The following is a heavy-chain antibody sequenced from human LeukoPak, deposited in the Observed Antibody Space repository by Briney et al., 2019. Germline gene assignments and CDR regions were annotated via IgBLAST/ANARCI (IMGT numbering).Heavy chain of an antibody. J-gene: IGHJ4*02. CDR1: GGSISSGGYY. V-gene: IGHV4-61*02. CDR2: IYTSGST. Sequence: SETLSLTCTVSGGSISSGGYYWSWIRQPAGKGLEWIGRIYTSGSTNYNPSLKSRVTMSVDTSKNQFALQLSSVTAADTAVYYCRGVRFGELFDYWGQGTLVTVSS. CDR3: RGVRFGELFDY. D-gene: IGHD3-10*01.